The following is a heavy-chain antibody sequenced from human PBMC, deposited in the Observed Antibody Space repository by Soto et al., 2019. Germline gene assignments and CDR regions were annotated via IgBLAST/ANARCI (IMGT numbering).Heavy chain of an antibody. CDR3: ARDQRGNSVGGFHP. V-gene: IGHV3-53*01. J-gene: IGHJ5*02. CDR2: IYSGGST. CDR1: GFTVSSNY. Sequence: EVQLVESGGGLIQPGGSLRLSCAASGFTVSSNYMSWVRQAPGKGLEWGSVIYSGGSTYYADSVKGRFTISRDNSKNTLYLQMNSLRAEDTAVYYCARDQRGNSVGGFHPWGQGTLVTVSS. D-gene: IGHD1-7*01.